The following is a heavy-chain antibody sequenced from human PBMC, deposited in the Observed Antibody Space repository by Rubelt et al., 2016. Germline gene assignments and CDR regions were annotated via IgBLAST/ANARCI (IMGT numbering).Heavy chain of an antibody. V-gene: IGHV1-69*04. D-gene: IGHD6-13*01. J-gene: IGHJ4*02. CDR1: GGTFSSYA. Sequence: QVQLVQSGAEVRKPGSSVKVSCKASGGTFSSYAISWVRQAPGQGLEWMGRIVSFLGIANYALSFQGRVTITAGKCTSTAYVELSSLRSEDTAVYYCARIAAARGWGQGTLVTVSS. CDR2: IVSFLGIA. CDR3: ARIAAARG.